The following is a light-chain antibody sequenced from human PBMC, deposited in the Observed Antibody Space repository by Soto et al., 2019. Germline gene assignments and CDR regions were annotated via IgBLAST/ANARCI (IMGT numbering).Light chain of an antibody. CDR2: KAS. J-gene: IGKJ2*01. CDR1: QSISSW. Sequence: DIQMTQSPSTLSASVGDRVTITCRASQSISSWLAWYQQKPGKAPKLLIYKASSLESEVPSRFSGSGSGTEFTLTISSLQPDDFATYYCQQYNSYPYTFGQWTKVDIK. V-gene: IGKV1-5*03. CDR3: QQYNSYPYT.